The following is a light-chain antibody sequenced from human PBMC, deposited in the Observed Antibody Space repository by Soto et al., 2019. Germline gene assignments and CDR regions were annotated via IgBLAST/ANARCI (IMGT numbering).Light chain of an antibody. CDR1: QGIIND. Sequence: DIQVTHAPSTLSASVLYRVTITFLASQGIINDLNWYQEKPGKAPKRLIYSASSLQSGVPSRFSGSGSGTEFTLTISSLQPEDIATYYCLQHNSYPWTFGQGTKVDIK. CDR3: LQHNSYPWT. CDR2: SAS. J-gene: IGKJ1*01. V-gene: IGKV1-17*01.